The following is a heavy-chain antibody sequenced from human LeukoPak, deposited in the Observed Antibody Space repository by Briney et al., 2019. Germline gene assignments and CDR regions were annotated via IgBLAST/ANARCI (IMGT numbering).Heavy chain of an antibody. V-gene: IGHV3-48*04. CDR2: ISSESRTI. Sequence: GGSLRLSCAASGFTFSSHNMNWVRQAPGKGLEWVSYISSESRTIHYADSVRGRFTISRDNAKNSLYLQMNSLRAEDTAVYYCARDYLRLGDGWGQGTLVTVSS. J-gene: IGHJ4*02. CDR1: GFTFSSHN. D-gene: IGHD3-10*02. CDR3: ARDYLRLGDG.